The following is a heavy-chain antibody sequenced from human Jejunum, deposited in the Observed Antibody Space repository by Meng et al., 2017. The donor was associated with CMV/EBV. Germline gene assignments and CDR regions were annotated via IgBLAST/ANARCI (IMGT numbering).Heavy chain of an antibody. Sequence: TFSNYGMNGVRQTPKGLEWVSRISGDGSSTAYADSVEGRFTISRDNAENTLFLQMDSLGAEDTAVYYCAREPYCSSTSCSRAFGPWGRRTLVTVSS. CDR2: ISGDGSST. D-gene: IGHD2-2*01. J-gene: IGHJ5*02. V-gene: IGHV3-74*01. CDR3: AREPYCSSTSCSRAFGP. CDR1: TFSNYG.